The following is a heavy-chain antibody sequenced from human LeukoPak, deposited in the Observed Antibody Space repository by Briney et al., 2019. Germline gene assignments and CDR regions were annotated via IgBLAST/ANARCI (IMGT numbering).Heavy chain of an antibody. CDR2: ISASGGST. V-gene: IGHV3-23*01. J-gene: IGHJ4*02. CDR3: AKDALISFRGAWSQSDY. D-gene: IGHD3-16*02. Sequence: PGGSLRLPFAASGFTFSSYALSGVRQAPGKGLEWVSGISASGGSTYYADSVKGRFTISRDNSKNTLYLQMNSLRAEDTAAYYCAKDALISFRGAWSQSDYWGQGTLVTVSS. CDR1: GFTFSSYA.